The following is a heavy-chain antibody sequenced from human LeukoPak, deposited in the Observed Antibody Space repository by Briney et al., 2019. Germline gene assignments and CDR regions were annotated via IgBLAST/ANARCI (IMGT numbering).Heavy chain of an antibody. D-gene: IGHD3-22*01. J-gene: IGHJ4*02. CDR1: GGFISNSNYY. CDR3: VRLYYYDSSRPPL. Sequence: PSETLSLTCTVSGGFISNSNYYWGWLRQPPGKGLDWIGNIYCTGRAYYNPSLNGRVTISVDTSQNQFSLKLNSMTAADTAVYYCVRLYYYDSSRPPLWGPGTLVVVSS. CDR2: IYCTGRA. V-gene: IGHV4-39*01.